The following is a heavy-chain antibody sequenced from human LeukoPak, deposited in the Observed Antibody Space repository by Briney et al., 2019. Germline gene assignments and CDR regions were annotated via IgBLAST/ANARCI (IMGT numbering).Heavy chain of an antibody. V-gene: IGHV4-59*01. CDR2: IHHTGSF. CDR3: TRGHWALDC. Sequence: PSETLSLTCTIFGASTRDYYWSWVRQPPGKGLEWIGYIHHTGSFDYNPSLNSRAPISLDTSKNQFSRKLTSVPAADTAVYSFTRGHWALDCWGQGALVT. J-gene: IGHJ4*02. D-gene: IGHD3-16*01. CDR1: GASTRDYY.